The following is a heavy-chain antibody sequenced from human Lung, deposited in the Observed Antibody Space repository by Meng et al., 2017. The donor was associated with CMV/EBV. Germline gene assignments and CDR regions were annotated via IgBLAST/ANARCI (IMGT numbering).Heavy chain of an antibody. D-gene: IGHD1-26*01. CDR3: ATISGTFQRGWFAP. Sequence: ASGFTFSSYAMFWVRHAPGKGLEWLAAIVYDGSNQPYADSVRVRFTISRDNSKNTLYLHMNSLRAEDTAVYYCATISGTFQRGWFAPWGQGTLVTVSS. V-gene: IGHV3-30*04. J-gene: IGHJ5*02. CDR1: GFTFSSYA. CDR2: IVYDGSNQ.